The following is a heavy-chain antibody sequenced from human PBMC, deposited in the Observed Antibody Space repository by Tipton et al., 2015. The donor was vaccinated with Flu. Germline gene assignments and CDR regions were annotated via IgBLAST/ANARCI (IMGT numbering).Heavy chain of an antibody. D-gene: IGHD4-11*01. CDR3: ARRDYSDDVSVPKNWFDP. CDR2: VHQTGST. V-gene: IGHV4-39*07. CDR1: GGSISSGSYF. Sequence: TLSLTCTVSGGSISSGSYFWGWIRRPPGKGLEWLGNVHQTGSTYYNPSLRSRVTIAVDRPKNQFSLRLTSVTAADTAVYYCARRDYSDDVSVPKNWFDPWGRGTLVIVSS. J-gene: IGHJ5*02.